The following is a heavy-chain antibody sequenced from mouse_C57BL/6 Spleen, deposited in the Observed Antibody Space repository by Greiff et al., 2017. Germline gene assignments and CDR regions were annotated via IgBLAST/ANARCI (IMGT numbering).Heavy chain of an antibody. V-gene: IGHV1-64*01. CDR3: ARNSNYVNY. J-gene: IGHJ2*01. CDR2: IHPNSGST. Sequence: VQLQQPGAELVKPGASVKLSCKASGYTFTSYWMHWVKQRPGQGLEWIGMIHPNSGSTNYNAKFKRKATLTVDKSSSTAYMQLSSLTSEDAAVYYCARNSNYVNYWGQGTTLTVSS. D-gene: IGHD2-5*01. CDR1: GYTFTSYW.